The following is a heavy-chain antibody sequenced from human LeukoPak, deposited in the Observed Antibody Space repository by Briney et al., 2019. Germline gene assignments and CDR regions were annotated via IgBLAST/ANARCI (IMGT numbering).Heavy chain of an antibody. Sequence: SGGPLTLPCATSGFPLNNYPMHWLQHAPGKGREWGADIGYCGKLKLHLHPVKGQYTLPRDDSKNTPSLQLNNLRPEDSVLYYCGRDPKAGSPDCFDYWGQGTLVTVST. D-gene: IGHD3-10*01. CDR3: GRDPKAGSPDCFDY. CDR1: GFPLNNYP. CDR2: IGYCGKLK. V-gene: IGHV3-30*14. J-gene: IGHJ4*02.